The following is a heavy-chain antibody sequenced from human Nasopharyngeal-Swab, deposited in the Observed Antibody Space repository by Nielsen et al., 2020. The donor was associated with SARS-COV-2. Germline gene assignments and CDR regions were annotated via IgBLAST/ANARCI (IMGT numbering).Heavy chain of an antibody. D-gene: IGHD3-22*01. CDR2: ISAYNGNT. V-gene: IGHV1-18*01. CDR3: ARDVYYDRSGELGY. CDR1: AYTFTSYG. J-gene: IGHJ4*02. Sequence: ASAQVSSKASAYTFTSYGISCVRQPPPQGLEWMGWISAYNGNTNYAQKLQGRVTTTTDTSTSTAYMGLRSLRSDDTAVCYCARDVYYDRSGELGYWGQGTLVTVSS.